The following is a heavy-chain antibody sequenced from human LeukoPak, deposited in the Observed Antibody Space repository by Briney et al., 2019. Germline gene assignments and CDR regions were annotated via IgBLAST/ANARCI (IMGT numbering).Heavy chain of an antibody. V-gene: IGHV3-21*01. D-gene: IGHD5-18*01. Sequence: PGGSLRLSCAASGFTFSSYSVNWVRQAPGKGLEWVSSISSRSSYLYYADSVKGRFTISRDNAKNSLYLQMHSLRAEDTAVYYCAKGGYSYGFDYWGQGTLVTVSS. CDR3: AKGGYSYGFDY. CDR2: ISSRSSYL. J-gene: IGHJ4*02. CDR1: GFTFSSYS.